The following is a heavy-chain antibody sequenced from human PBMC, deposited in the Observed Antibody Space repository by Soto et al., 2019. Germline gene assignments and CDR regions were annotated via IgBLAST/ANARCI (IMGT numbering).Heavy chain of an antibody. CDR3: ARSREEMTTAEIDS. CDR1: CGSINSSNW. Sequence: QVQLQDSGPGLVKPSGTLSLTCRVSCGSINSSNWWTWVRQPPGKGLEWIGEVHHSGNINHNPSLKTRLTTSIDKSKHPFSLMPSSVTPADTAVYYCARSREEMTTAEIDSWGQGVLVTVSS. CDR2: VHHSGNI. V-gene: IGHV4-4*02. J-gene: IGHJ4*02. D-gene: IGHD4-17*01.